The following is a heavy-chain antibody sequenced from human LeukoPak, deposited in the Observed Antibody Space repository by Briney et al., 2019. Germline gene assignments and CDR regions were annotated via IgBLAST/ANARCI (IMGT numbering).Heavy chain of an antibody. CDR1: GGSISSYS. CDR2: IYYSGSH. Sequence: SETLSLTCTVSGGSISSYSWSWIRQPPGKGLEWMWYIYYSGSHNYSPSLKSGVTISLDPPNSQFALELSAVPAADTAVYYWARDIAGRTGWDYWYFDLWGRGALVTVSS. J-gene: IGHJ2*01. D-gene: IGHD3/OR15-3a*01. V-gene: IGHV4-59*01. CDR3: ARDIAGRTGWDYWYFDL.